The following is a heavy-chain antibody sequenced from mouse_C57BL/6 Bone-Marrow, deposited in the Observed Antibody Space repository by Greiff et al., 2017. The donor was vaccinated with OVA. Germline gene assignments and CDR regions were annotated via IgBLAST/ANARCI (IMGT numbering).Heavy chain of an antibody. D-gene: IGHD2-3*01. CDR2: IDPENGDT. CDR3: TTGLLRDFDY. CDR1: GFNIKDDY. J-gene: IGHJ2*01. V-gene: IGHV14-4*01. Sequence: EVQVVESGAELVRPGASVKLSCTASGFNIKDDYMHWVKQRPEQGLEWIGWIDPENGDTEYASKFQGKATITADTSSNTAYLQLSSLTSEDTAVYYCTTGLLRDFDYRGTGATLTVSS.